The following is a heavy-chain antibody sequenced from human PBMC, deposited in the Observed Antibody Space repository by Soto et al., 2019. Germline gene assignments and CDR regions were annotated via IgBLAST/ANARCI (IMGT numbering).Heavy chain of an antibody. D-gene: IGHD3-22*01. CDR3: ARCTKYYYDGSGYYHYYYYGMDV. V-gene: IGHV4-61*01. CDR2: IYYSGST. CDR1: GGSVSSGSYY. J-gene: IGHJ6*02. Sequence: SETLSLTCTVSGGSVSSGSYYWSWIRQPPGKGLEWIGYIYYSGSTNYNPSLKSRVTISVDTSKNQFSLKLSSVTAADTAVYYCARCTKYYYDGSGYYHYYYYGMDVWGQGTTVTVSS.